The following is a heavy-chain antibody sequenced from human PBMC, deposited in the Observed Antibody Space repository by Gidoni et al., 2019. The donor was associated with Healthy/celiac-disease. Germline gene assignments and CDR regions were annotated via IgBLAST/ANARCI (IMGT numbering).Heavy chain of an antibody. CDR2: INHSGST. V-gene: IGHV4-34*01. Sequence: QVQLQQWGAALLKPSETLSLTCAVHGGSFSAYYWSWLRQPPGKGLEWIGEINHSGSTNYNPSLKSRVTISVDTSKNQFSLKLSSVTAADTAVYYCARAKHIVVVTAIRGPQKPNWFDPWGQGTLVTVSS. J-gene: IGHJ5*02. D-gene: IGHD2-21*02. CDR1: GGSFSAYY. CDR3: ARAKHIVVVTAIRGPQKPNWFDP.